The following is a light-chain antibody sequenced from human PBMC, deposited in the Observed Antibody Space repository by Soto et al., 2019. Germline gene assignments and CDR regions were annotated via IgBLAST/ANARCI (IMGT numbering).Light chain of an antibody. V-gene: IGLV2-14*03. CDR1: ISDVGGYNF. CDR2: DVS. CDR3: SSFTGSNDV. Sequence: QPVLTQPASVSGSPGQSITISCTGTISDVGGYNFVSWYQQYPGKAPKLMICDVSNRPSGVSNRFSGSKSGNTASLTISGLQAEDEADYYCSSFTGSNDVFGTGTKLTVL. J-gene: IGLJ1*01.